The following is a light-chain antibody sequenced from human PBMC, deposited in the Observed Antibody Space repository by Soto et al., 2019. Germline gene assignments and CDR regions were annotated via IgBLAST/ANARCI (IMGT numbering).Light chain of an antibody. J-gene: IGKJ5*01. CDR2: DAS. CDR3: QRYDSLPPT. Sequence: DIQMTQSPSSLSASVGDRVTITCQASRDIGKYLNWFQEKPGKAPKLLIYDASNLQTGVPSRFSGSGSGTDFTFTISSLQPEDFAPYYCQRYDSLPPTFGQGTRLEIK. V-gene: IGKV1-33*01. CDR1: RDIGKY.